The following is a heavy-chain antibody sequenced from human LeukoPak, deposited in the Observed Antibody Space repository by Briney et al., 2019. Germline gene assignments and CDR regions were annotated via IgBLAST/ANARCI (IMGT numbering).Heavy chain of an antibody. V-gene: IGHV3-48*01. D-gene: IGHD6-13*01. J-gene: IGHJ4*02. CDR2: ISSSSSTI. CDR1: GFTFSSYS. Sequence: GGSLRLSCAASGFTFSSYSMHWVRQAPGKGLEWVSYISSSSSTIYYADSVKGRFTISRDNAKNSLYLQMNSLRAEDTAVYYCARDESNTWSSLEYWGQGTLVAVSS. CDR3: ARDESNTWSSLEY.